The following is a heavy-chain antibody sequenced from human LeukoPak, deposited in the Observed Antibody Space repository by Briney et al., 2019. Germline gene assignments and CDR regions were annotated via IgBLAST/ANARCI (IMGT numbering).Heavy chain of an antibody. CDR3: ARLGAAMVPRYAFDI. CDR1: ADSIGNYY. D-gene: IGHD5-18*01. Sequence: PSETLSLTCTVSADSIGNYYWSWIRQPPGKRLEWIGYIYYTGSTNYNPSLKSRVTISADTSKNQFSLNLTSVTAADTAVYYCARLGAAMVPRYAFDIWGQGIMVTVSS. V-gene: IGHV4-59*08. CDR2: IYYTGST. J-gene: IGHJ3*02.